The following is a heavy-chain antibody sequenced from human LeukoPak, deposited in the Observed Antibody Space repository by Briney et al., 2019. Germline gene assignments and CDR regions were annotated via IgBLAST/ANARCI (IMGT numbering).Heavy chain of an antibody. CDR1: GFTFSSYA. Sequence: PGGSLRLSCAASGFTFSSYAMSWVRQAPVKGLEWVSAISGSGGSTYYADSVKGRFTISRDNSKNTLYLQMNSLRAEDTAVYYCVSLDKGYFDYWGQGTLVTVSS. CDR2: ISGSGGST. CDR3: VSLDKGYFDY. J-gene: IGHJ4*02. V-gene: IGHV3-23*01.